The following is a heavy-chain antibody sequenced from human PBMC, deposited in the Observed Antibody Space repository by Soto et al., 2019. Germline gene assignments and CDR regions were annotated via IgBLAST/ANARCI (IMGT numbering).Heavy chain of an antibody. J-gene: IGHJ6*02. D-gene: IGHD2-2*01. V-gene: IGHV1-3*01. CDR1: GYTFTNYA. CDR3: ARGYCSSTSCSAYGMDV. Sequence: ASVKVSCKASGYTFTNYAIHWVRQAPGQGLEWMGWINAGNGNTKYSQKFQGRVTITRDTSATTAYMELSSLRSEETAAYYCARGYCSSTSCSAYGMDVWGQGTTVTVSS. CDR2: INAGNGNT.